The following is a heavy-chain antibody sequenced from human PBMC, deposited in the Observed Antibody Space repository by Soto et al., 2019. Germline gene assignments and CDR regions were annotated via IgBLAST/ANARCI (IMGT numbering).Heavy chain of an antibody. V-gene: IGHV3-23*01. Sequence: GGSLRLSCAASGFTFSSYAMSWVRQAPGKGLEWVSAISGSGGSTYYADSVKGRFTISRDNSKNTLYLQMNSLRAEDTAVYYCARDKGFWSGYDAFDIWGQGTMVTVSS. CDR3: ARDKGFWSGYDAFDI. D-gene: IGHD3-3*01. J-gene: IGHJ3*02. CDR1: GFTFSSYA. CDR2: ISGSGGST.